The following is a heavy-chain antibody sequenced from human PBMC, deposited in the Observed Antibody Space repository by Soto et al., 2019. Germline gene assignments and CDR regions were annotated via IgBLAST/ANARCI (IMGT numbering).Heavy chain of an antibody. V-gene: IGHV3-21*05. CDR2: ISPSGGDI. D-gene: IGHD4-17*01. CDR1: GFKFRSYN. CDR3: ARGATAVTTVGDY. Sequence: PGGSLRLSCAASGFKFRSYNMNWVRQAPGKGLEWLSYISPSGGDIYSADSVKGRFTISRDNAKNLLYLEMNRLRDEDTAMYYCARGATAVTTVGDYWRQRTLVTVSS. J-gene: IGHJ4*02.